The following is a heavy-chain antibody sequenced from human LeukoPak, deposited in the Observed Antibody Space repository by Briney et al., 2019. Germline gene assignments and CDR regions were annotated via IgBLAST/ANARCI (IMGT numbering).Heavy chain of an antibody. Sequence: GGSLRLSCAASGFTFSTYEMNWVRQAPGKGLEWVSYISGSGRTIYYADSEKGRFTISRDNAKNSLYLQMNSLRAEDTAVYYCARGYYDSSGFRFDYWGQGTLVTVSS. CDR1: GFTFSTYE. V-gene: IGHV3-48*03. J-gene: IGHJ4*02. D-gene: IGHD3-22*01. CDR3: ARGYYDSSGFRFDY. CDR2: ISGSGRTI.